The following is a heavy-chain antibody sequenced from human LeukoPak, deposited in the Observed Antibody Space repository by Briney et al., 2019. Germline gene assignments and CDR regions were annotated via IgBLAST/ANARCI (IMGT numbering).Heavy chain of an antibody. CDR2: IKQDESEK. V-gene: IGHV3-7*01. D-gene: IGHD1-26*01. CDR1: GYTFSNYW. J-gene: IGHJ4*02. CDR3: ARDKIVGASKFDY. Sequence: GGSLRLSCAVSGYTFSNYWMSWVRQAPGKGLEWVAHIKQDESEKYYVDSVKGRFTISRDNAKNSLYLQMNSLRAEDTAIYYCARDKIVGASKFDYWGQGTLVTVSS.